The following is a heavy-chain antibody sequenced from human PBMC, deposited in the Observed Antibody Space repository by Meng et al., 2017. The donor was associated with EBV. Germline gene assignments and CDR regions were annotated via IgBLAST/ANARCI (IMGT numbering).Heavy chain of an antibody. CDR1: GGSVNGYF. V-gene: IGHV4-34*01. D-gene: IGHD3-9*01. CDR2: LHHSGST. Sequence: QVQFQQWGAGRLKPWEXLSLTFAVYGGSVNGYFWSWIRQPPGKGLEGIGELHHSGSTNYNPSLKSRLRISVDTSKNQFSLNLTSVTAADTAVYYCARVSPKRYFDYLAPPDYWGQGTLVTVSS. CDR3: ARVSPKRYFDYLAPPDY. J-gene: IGHJ4*02.